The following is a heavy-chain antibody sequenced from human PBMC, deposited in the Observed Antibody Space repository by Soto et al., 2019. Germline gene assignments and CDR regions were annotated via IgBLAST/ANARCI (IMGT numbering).Heavy chain of an antibody. Sequence: QVQLVQSGAEVRQPASSVKVSCKTSGGTFSSYAISWVLQAPGQGLEWMGGIVPIVDTSTYAQKFQGRVTITADEATSTVYMELSSLRSEDTAVYYCVRVVAIPGYPDNWGQGTLVTVSS. CDR2: IVPIVDTS. J-gene: IGHJ4*02. CDR3: VRVVAIPGYPDN. CDR1: GGTFSSYA. V-gene: IGHV1-69*12. D-gene: IGHD5-12*01.